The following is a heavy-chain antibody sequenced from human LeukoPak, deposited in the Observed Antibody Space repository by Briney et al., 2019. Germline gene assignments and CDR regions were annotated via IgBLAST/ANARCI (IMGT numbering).Heavy chain of an antibody. CDR2: INPNSGGT. V-gene: IGHV1-2*02. J-gene: IGHJ4*02. CDR1: GYTFTGYY. D-gene: IGHD2-21*02. CDR3: ARTPREVVVVTAVDY. Sequence: ASVKVSRKASGYTFTGYYMHWVRQAPGQGLEWMGWINPNSGGTNYAQKFQGRVTMTRDTSISTAYMELSRLRSDDTAVYYCARTPREVVVVTAVDYWGQGTLVTVSS.